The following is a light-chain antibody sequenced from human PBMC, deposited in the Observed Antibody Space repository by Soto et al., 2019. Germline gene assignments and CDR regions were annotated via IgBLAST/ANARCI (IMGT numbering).Light chain of an antibody. J-gene: IGKJ1*01. CDR3: QQYGDSPQT. CDR1: QSVGSS. V-gene: IGKV3-20*01. Sequence: IGLTQSPGTLSLSPWERATLSCRASQSVGSSLSWYQQKPGQAPRLLFYGASNRATAIPDRFSGSGFGTDFTLTITRLEPEDFAVYYCQQYGDSPQTFGPGTKVDIK. CDR2: GAS.